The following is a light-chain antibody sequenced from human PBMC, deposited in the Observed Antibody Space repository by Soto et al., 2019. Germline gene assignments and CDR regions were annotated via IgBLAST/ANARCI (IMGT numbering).Light chain of an antibody. CDR3: FSFTTTCTHV. V-gene: IGLV2-14*01. Sequence: QSALTQPASLSGSPGQSITISCTGTSSDIGAYDYVSWFQQHPGKAPKLLISEVNNRPSGVSNRFSGSKSRNTAYLTISGVQVEDEAEYFCFSFTTTCTHVFGTGTKVTVL. J-gene: IGLJ1*01. CDR2: EVN. CDR1: SSDIGAYDY.